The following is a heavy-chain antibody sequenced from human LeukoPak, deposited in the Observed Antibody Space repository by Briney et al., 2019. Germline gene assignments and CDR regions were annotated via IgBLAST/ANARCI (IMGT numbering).Heavy chain of an antibody. D-gene: IGHD3-16*01. CDR2: SYHSGST. CDR3: ARGGGAPYYGMDV. CDR1: GGSISSGSYS. J-gene: IGHJ6*02. V-gene: IGHV4-30-2*01. Sequence: PSQTLSLTCAVSGGSISSGSYSWSWLRQPPGKGLEWLGYSYHSGSTYYDPSLKSRVTISVDRSKNQFSLNLSSVTAADTGVYYCARGGGAPYYGMDVWGRGTTVTVSS.